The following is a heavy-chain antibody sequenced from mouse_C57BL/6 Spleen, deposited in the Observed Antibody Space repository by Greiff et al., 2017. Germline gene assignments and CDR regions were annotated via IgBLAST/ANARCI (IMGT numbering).Heavy chain of an antibody. CDR2: ISSGGDYI. Sequence: EVHLVESGEGLVKPGGSLKLSCAASGFTFSSYAMSWVRQTPEKRLEWVAYISSGGDYIYYADTVKGRFTISRDNARNTLYLQMSSLKSEDTAMYYCTRDRAYDYDLHFDYWGQGTTLTVSS. CDR1: GFTFSSYA. V-gene: IGHV5-9-1*02. CDR3: TRDRAYDYDLHFDY. J-gene: IGHJ2*01. D-gene: IGHD2-4*01.